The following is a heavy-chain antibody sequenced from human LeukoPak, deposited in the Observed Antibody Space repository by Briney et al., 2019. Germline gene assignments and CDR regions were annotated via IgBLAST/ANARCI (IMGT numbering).Heavy chain of an antibody. V-gene: IGHV3-48*03. Sequence: GGSLRLSCAASGFTFSSYEMNWVRQAPGQGLEWVSYISSSGSTIYYADSVKGRFTISRDNAKNSLYLQMNSLRAEDTDVYYCAELGITMIGGVWGKGTTVTISS. D-gene: IGHD3-10*02. CDR1: GFTFSSYE. J-gene: IGHJ6*04. CDR3: AELGITMIGGV. CDR2: ISSSGSTI.